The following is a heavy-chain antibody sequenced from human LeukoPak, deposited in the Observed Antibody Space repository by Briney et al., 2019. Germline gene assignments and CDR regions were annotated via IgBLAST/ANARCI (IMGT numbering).Heavy chain of an antibody. CDR1: GGSISSGSYY. J-gene: IGHJ6*03. CDR3: ARYSSPLYYTDV. D-gene: IGHD6-13*01. Sequence: PSQTLSLTCTVSGGSISSGSYYWSWIRQPAGKGLEWIGRIYTSGSTNYNPSLKSRVTISVDTSKNQFSLKLSSVTAADTTVYYCARYSSPLYYTDVWGKGTTVTVSS. V-gene: IGHV4-61*02. CDR2: IYTSGST.